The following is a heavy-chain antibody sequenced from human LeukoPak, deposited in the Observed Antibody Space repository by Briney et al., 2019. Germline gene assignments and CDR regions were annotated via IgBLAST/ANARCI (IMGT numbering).Heavy chain of an antibody. CDR3: AKDQYCSSTSCYQTPYYYYGMDG. Sequence: GGSLRLSSAASGFTFSSYAMSWVRQAPGKGLEWVSAISGSGGSTYYADSVTGRFTISRDNSKNRLYLQMNSLRAEDTAVYYCAKDQYCSSTSCYQTPYYYYGMDGWGQGTTVTVSS. CDR1: GFTFSSYA. V-gene: IGHV3-23*01. CDR2: ISGSGGST. J-gene: IGHJ6*02. D-gene: IGHD2-2*01.